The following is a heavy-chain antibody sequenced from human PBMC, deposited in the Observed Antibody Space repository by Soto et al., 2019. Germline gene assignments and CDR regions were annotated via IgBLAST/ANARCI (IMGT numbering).Heavy chain of an antibody. J-gene: IGHJ5*02. CDR1: GGSVNIGTYY. CDR2: IFSNDEK. CDR3: ARIGQQLGNWFDP. V-gene: IGHV2-26*01. Sequence: ETLSLTCTVPGGSVNIGTYYWSWIRQPPGKALEWLAHIFSNDEKSYSTSLKSRLTISKDTSKSQVVLTMTNMDPVDTATYYCARIGQQLGNWFDPWGQGTPVTVSS. D-gene: IGHD6-13*01.